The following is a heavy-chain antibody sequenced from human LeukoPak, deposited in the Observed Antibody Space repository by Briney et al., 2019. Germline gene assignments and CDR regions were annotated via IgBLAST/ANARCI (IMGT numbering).Heavy chain of an antibody. CDR1: GGTFSRFA. D-gene: IGHD4-23*01. J-gene: IGHJ4*02. CDR3: ARGGATVVTRPYDY. CDR2: INPNSGGT. V-gene: IGHV1-2*02. Sequence: ASVKVSCKTSGGTFSRFAISWVRQAPGQGLEWMGGINPNSGGTNYAQKFQGRVTMTRDTSISTAYVELSRLRSDDTAVYYCARGGATVVTRPYDYWGQGTLVTVSS.